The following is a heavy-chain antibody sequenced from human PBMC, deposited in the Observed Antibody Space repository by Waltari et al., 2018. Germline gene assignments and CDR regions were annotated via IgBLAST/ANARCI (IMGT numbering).Heavy chain of an antibody. V-gene: IGHV4-38-2*01. D-gene: IGHD4-17*01. Sequence: QVQLQESGPGLVKPSETQSLPCAFSGYSISSGYYRGWIRPPPGKGLVWFGSIYHSGSTYYNPSLKSRVTISVDTSKNQFSLKLSSVTAADTAVYYCARHPNYGDYVQDWFDPWGQGTLVTVSS. CDR3: ARHPNYGDYVQDWFDP. J-gene: IGHJ5*02. CDR2: IYHSGST. CDR1: GYSISSGYY.